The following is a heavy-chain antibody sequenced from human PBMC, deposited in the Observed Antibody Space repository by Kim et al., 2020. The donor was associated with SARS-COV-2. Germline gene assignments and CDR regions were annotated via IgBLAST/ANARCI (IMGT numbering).Heavy chain of an antibody. D-gene: IGHD3-10*01. V-gene: IGHV4-39*01. CDR3: ARTKDFRGGYYGSGFFDY. Sequence: SETLSLTCTVSAASISTNDYSWGWIRQPPGKGLEWIGSISYTGSTYDNPSLKSRATISVDTSKNQFSLNLSSVTAADTAVYYCARTKDFRGGYYGSGFFDYWGQGTLVTVSS. CDR2: ISYTGST. CDR1: AASISTNDYS. J-gene: IGHJ4*02.